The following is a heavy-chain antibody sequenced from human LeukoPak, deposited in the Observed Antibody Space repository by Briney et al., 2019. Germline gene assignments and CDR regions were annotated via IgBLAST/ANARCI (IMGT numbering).Heavy chain of an antibody. CDR1: GYTFTSYD. Sequence: ASVKVSCKASGYTFTSYDINWVRQAPGQGLEWMGWINPNSGGTNYAQKFQGRVTMTRDTSISTAYMELSRLRSDDTAVYYCATQRRTYGDYWRNDYWGQGTLVTVSS. CDR3: ATQRRTYGDYWRNDY. J-gene: IGHJ4*02. CDR2: INPNSGGT. V-gene: IGHV1-2*02. D-gene: IGHD4-17*01.